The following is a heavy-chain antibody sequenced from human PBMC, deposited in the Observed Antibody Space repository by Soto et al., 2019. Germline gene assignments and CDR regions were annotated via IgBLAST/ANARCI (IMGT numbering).Heavy chain of an antibody. D-gene: IGHD4-17*01. J-gene: IGHJ4*02. Sequence: GGSLRLSCAASGFTFSSYAMSWIRQAPGKGLEWVSAISGSGGSTYYADSVKGRFTISRDNSKNTLYLQMNSLRAEDTAVYYCAKGFYGDYYFDYWGQGTLVTVSS. CDR3: AKGFYGDYYFDY. CDR2: ISGSGGST. V-gene: IGHV3-23*01. CDR1: GFTFSSYA.